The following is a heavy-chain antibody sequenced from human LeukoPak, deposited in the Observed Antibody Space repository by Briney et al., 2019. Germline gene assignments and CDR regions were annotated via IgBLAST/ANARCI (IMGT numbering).Heavy chain of an antibody. V-gene: IGHV3-23*01. Sequence: GGTLRLSCAASGFTLSNYGMSWVRQAPGKGLEWVSSISGSGDSTYYADSVKGRFTISRDNSKNTLYLQMNSLRAEDTAVYYCAKDYEPLVGVHRWGDWFDPWGQGTLVTVSS. J-gene: IGHJ5*02. CDR3: AKDYEPLVGVHRWGDWFDP. CDR1: GFTLSNYG. D-gene: IGHD1-26*01. CDR2: ISGSGDST.